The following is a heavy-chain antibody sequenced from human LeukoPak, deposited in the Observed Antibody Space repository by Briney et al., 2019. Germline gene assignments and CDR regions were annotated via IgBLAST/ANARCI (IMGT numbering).Heavy chain of an antibody. J-gene: IGHJ4*02. Sequence: GGSLRLSCAPSGFTLSNAWMSWVRQAREKGVEWVGSIKSKTGGGTTDYAAPVKGRFTISRDDSKNTLYLQMNSLKTEDTAVYYCTTGGIAARYFDYWGQGTLVTVSS. CDR3: TTGGIAARYFDY. CDR2: IKSKTGGGTT. CDR1: GFTLSNAW. V-gene: IGHV3-15*01. D-gene: IGHD6-6*01.